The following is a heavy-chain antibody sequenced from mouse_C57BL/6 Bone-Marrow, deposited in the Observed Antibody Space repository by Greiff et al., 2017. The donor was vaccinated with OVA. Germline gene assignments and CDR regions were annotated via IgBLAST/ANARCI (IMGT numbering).Heavy chain of an antibody. Sequence: VQLQQPGAELVKPGASVKMSCEASGYTFTSYWITWVKQRPGQGLEWIGDIYPGSGSTNYNEKFKSKATLTVDTSSSTAYMQLSSLTSEDSAVYYCARESAAQATRAWFAYWGQGTLVTVSA. CDR1: GYTFTSYW. V-gene: IGHV1-55*01. CDR2: IYPGSGST. CDR3: ARESAAQATRAWFAY. D-gene: IGHD3-2*02. J-gene: IGHJ3*01.